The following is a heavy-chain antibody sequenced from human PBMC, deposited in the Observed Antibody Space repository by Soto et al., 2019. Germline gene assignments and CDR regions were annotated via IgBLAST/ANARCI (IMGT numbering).Heavy chain of an antibody. CDR3: AKVIRIAVAGPGYFDY. D-gene: IGHD6-19*01. J-gene: IGHJ4*02. V-gene: IGHV3-23*01. CDR1: GFTFSSYA. CDR2: ISGSGGST. Sequence: GGSLRLSCAASGFTFSSYAMSWVRQAPGKGLEWVSAISGSGGSTYYADSVKGRFTISRDNSKNRLYLQMNSRRAEDTAVYYCAKVIRIAVAGPGYFDYWGQGTLVTVSS.